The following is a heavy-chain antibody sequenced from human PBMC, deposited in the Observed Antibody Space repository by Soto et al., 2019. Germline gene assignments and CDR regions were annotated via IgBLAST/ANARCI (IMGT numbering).Heavy chain of an antibody. CDR3: ARQKQWLAFDY. Sequence: GGSLRLSCAASGFTVSSNYMSWVRQAPGKGLEWVSVIYSGGSTYYADSVKGRFTISRDNSKNTLYLQMNSLRAEDTAVYYCARQKQWLAFDYWGKGTLVTVAS. J-gene: IGHJ4*02. CDR2: IYSGGST. CDR1: GFTVSSNY. V-gene: IGHV3-66*04. D-gene: IGHD6-19*01.